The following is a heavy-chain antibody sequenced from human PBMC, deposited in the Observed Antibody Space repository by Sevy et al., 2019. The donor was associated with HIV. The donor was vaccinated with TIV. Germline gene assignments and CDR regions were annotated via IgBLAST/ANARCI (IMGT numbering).Heavy chain of an antibody. D-gene: IGHD6-13*01. CDR3: AKVSKYSSSWYFDY. V-gene: IGHV3-23*01. Sequence: GGSLRLSCAASGFTFSSYAMSWVRQAPGKGLEWVSAISGSGGSTYYADSVKGRFTISRDNSKNTLYLQMNSLRAEDTAVYDCAKVSKYSSSWYFDYWGQGTLVTVSS. J-gene: IGHJ4*02. CDR2: ISGSGGST. CDR1: GFTFSSYA.